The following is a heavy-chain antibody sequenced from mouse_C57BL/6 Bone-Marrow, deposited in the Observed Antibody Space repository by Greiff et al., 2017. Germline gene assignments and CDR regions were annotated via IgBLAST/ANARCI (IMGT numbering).Heavy chain of an antibody. J-gene: IGHJ2*01. Sequence: QVQLQQSGAELMKPGASVKLSCKATGYTFTGYWIEWVKQRPGHGLEWIGEILPGSGSTNYNEKFKGKATFTADTSSNTAYMQLSSLTTEDSAIYYCASRIYYYGSSCTGDYWGQGTTLTVSS. D-gene: IGHD1-1*01. V-gene: IGHV1-9*01. CDR1: GYTFTGYW. CDR3: ASRIYYYGSSCTGDY. CDR2: ILPGSGST.